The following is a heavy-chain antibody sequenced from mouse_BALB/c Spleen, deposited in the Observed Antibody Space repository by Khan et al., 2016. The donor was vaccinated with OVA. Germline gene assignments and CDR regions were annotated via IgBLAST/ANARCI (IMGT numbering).Heavy chain of an antibody. CDR2: ISTYYGDV. D-gene: IGHD1-3*01. J-gene: IGHJ3*01. V-gene: IGHV1S137*01. CDR1: GYTFTDYA. Sequence: QVQLQQSGTELVRPGVSVKISCKGFGYTFTDYAMHWVKQSHAKSLEWIGIISTYYGDVTNNQKFKDKATMTVDTSSSTAYMELARLTSEDSAIYYCVRGSGEYMFAYWGQGTLVTVSA. CDR3: VRGSGEYMFAY.